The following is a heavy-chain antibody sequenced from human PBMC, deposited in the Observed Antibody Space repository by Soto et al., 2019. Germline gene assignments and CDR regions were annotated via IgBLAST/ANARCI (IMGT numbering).Heavy chain of an antibody. CDR2: IRSKPNNYAT. V-gene: IGHV3-73*01. D-gene: IGHD6-13*01. CDR1: GFTFSCYS. J-gene: IGHJ4*02. Sequence: GGSLRLSCAASGFTFSCYSMNWVRQAPGKGLEWVGRIRSKPNNYATEYAASVQGRFIISRDDSKNTAYLHMNNLKTEDTAVYYCISFCSSCFFDYWGQGT. CDR3: ISFCSSCFFDY.